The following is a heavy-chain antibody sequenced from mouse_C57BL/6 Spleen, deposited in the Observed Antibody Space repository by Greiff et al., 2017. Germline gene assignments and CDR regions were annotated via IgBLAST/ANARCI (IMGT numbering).Heavy chain of an antibody. V-gene: IGHV1-42*01. Sequence: DVQLQESGPELVKPGASVKISCKASGYSFTGYYMNWVKQSPEKSLEWIGEINPSTGGTTYNQKFKAKATLTVDKSSSTAYMQLKSLTSEDAAVYYCANYGSSYTWYFDVWGTGTTVTVSS. D-gene: IGHD1-1*01. CDR3: ANYGSSYTWYFDV. J-gene: IGHJ1*03. CDR1: GYSFTGYY. CDR2: INPSTGGT.